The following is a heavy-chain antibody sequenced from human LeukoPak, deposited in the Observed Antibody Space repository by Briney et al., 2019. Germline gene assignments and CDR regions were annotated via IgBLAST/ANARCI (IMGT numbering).Heavy chain of an antibody. D-gene: IGHD3-22*01. CDR2: ISGSGSYT. CDR1: GFTVSDYS. J-gene: IGHJ4*02. Sequence: GGSLRLSCAASGFTVSDYSMSWVRQAPGKGLEWVSAISGSGSYTDYADSVKGRFTISKDNSKNTLYMRMSSLRAEDTAIYYCAKRRYDSSGHLDSWGQGTLVTVSS. CDR3: AKRRYDSSGHLDS. V-gene: IGHV3-23*01.